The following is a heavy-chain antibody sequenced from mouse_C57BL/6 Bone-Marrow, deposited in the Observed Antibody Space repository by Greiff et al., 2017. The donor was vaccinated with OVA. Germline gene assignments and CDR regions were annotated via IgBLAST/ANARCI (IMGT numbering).Heavy chain of an antibody. CDR3: ARDYGSSYYFDY. Sequence: EVQLQQSGAELVKPGASVKLSCTASGFNIKDYYMHWVKQRPEQGLEWIGRIDPADGDTKYAPKFQGKATITADTSSNTAYLQLSSLTSEDAAFYCCARDYGSSYYFDYWGQGTTLTVSS. CDR1: GFNIKDYY. D-gene: IGHD1-1*01. CDR2: IDPADGDT. V-gene: IGHV14-2*01. J-gene: IGHJ2*01.